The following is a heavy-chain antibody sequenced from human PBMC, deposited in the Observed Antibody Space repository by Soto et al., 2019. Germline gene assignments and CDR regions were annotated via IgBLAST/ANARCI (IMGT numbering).Heavy chain of an antibody. J-gene: IGHJ4*02. CDR2: IYRTGST. D-gene: IGHD1-7*01. CDR1: GGSFASNNW. Sequence: SETLSLTCAVSGGSFASNNWWTWVRQPPGQGLEWIGEIYRTGSTNYNPSLKSRVTISLDKSENQFSLKVTSLTAADTAVYYCASRDPGTSVDYWGQGTLVTVSS. CDR3: ASRDPGTSVDY. V-gene: IGHV4-4*02.